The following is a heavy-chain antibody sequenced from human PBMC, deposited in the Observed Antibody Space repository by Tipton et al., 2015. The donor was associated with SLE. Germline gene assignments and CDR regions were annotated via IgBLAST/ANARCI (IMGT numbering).Heavy chain of an antibody. Sequence: LRLSCAVYGGSFSGYYWTWIRQTPGKGLEWIGEINHSGSTNYNPSLKSRVTISVDTSKNQFSLKLGSVTAADTAMYYCARGGAVYYYYYYMDVWGKGTTVTVSS. CDR1: GGSFSGYY. D-gene: IGHD3-10*01. J-gene: IGHJ6*03. CDR3: ARGGAVYYYYYYMDV. CDR2: INHSGST. V-gene: IGHV4-34*01.